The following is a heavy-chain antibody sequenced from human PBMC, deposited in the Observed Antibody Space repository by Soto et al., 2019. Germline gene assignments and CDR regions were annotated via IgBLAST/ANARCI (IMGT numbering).Heavy chain of an antibody. CDR3: VRGGGGGQFDS. Sequence: QIQLVESGGGLVKPGGSLRLSCEVSGFIFSDFYMSWIRQAPGKGLEWLSYISPNSNYRQYAESVKGRHTISRDNAKNSLSLQMNSLRVEDTAVYYCVRGGGGGQFDSWGQGTLVTVSS. J-gene: IGHJ4*02. D-gene: IGHD2-21*01. CDR2: ISPNSNYR. CDR1: GFIFSDFY. V-gene: IGHV3-11*06.